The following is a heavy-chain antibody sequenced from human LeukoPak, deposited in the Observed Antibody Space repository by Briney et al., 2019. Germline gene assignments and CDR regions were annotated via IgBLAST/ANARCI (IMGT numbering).Heavy chain of an antibody. Sequence: PGGSLRLSCAASGFTFSSYAMHWVRQAPGKGLEWVAVISYDGSNKYYADSVKGRFTISRDNSKNTLYLQMNSLRAEDTAVYYCAKDRISSIAAPGNYWGQGTLVTVSS. CDR1: GFTFSSYA. CDR3: AKDRISSIAAPGNY. CDR2: ISYDGSNK. V-gene: IGHV3-30*04. J-gene: IGHJ4*02. D-gene: IGHD6-13*01.